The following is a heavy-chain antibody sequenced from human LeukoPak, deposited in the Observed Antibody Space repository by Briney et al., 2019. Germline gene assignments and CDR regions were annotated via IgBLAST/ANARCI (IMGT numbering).Heavy chain of an antibody. V-gene: IGHV4-39*01. Sequence: SETLSLTCTVSGGSISSSSYYWGWIRQPPGKGLEWIGNIYYSGSTYYNPSLKSRVAILVDTSKNQFSLKLSSVTAADTAVYYCARQRYFDWSVDYWGQGTLVTVSS. CDR2: IYYSGST. CDR1: GGSISSSSYY. J-gene: IGHJ4*02. CDR3: ARQRYFDWSVDY. D-gene: IGHD3-9*01.